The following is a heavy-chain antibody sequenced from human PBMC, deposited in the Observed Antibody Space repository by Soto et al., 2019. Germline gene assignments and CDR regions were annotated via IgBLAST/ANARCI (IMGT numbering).Heavy chain of an antibody. CDR3: AREAYYYDSSGYEN. Sequence: ASVKVSCKASGYTFTGYYMHWVRQAPGQGLEWMGWINPNSGGTNYAQKFQGRVTMTRDTSISTAYMELSRLRSDDTAVYYCAREAYYYDSSGYENWGQGTLVTVSS. V-gene: IGHV1-2*02. D-gene: IGHD3-22*01. J-gene: IGHJ4*02. CDR1: GYTFTGYY. CDR2: INPNSGGT.